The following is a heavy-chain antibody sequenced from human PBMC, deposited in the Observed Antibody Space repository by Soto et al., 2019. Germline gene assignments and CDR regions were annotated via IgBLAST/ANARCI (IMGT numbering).Heavy chain of an antibody. CDR1: GFIFSIYD. Sequence: GGSLRLSSAASGFIFSIYDMNWVRQAPGKGLECISCISSSSSSKYYADSVKGRFTVSRDNTKSALYLQMNSLRAEDTAVYYCARVSRWELPNFDYWGQGTLVTVSS. CDR2: ISSSSSSK. CDR3: ARVSRWELPNFDY. J-gene: IGHJ4*02. D-gene: IGHD1-26*01. V-gene: IGHV3-48*04.